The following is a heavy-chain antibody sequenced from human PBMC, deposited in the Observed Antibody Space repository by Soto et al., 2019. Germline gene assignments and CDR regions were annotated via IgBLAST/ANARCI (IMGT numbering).Heavy chain of an antibody. Sequence: GSLRLSCAASGFTFSSYGMHWVRQAPGKGLEWVAVISYDGSNKYYADSVKGRFTISRDNSKNTLYLQMNSLRAEDTAVYYCAKVPGYCSSTSCHHHAFDIWGQGTMVTVSS. J-gene: IGHJ3*02. CDR3: AKVPGYCSSTSCHHHAFDI. D-gene: IGHD2-2*03. CDR1: GFTFSSYG. CDR2: ISYDGSNK. V-gene: IGHV3-30*18.